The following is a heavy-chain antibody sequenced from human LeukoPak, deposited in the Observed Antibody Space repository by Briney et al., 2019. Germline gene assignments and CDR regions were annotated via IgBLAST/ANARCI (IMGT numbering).Heavy chain of an antibody. J-gene: IGHJ4*02. D-gene: IGHD3-3*01. V-gene: IGHV1-2*02. CDR3: ARKERFLGWLPGDY. CDR2: INPNSGGT. Sequence: GASVKASCKASGYAFTGYYMHWVRQAPGQGLEWMGWINPNSGGTTYAQKFQGRVTMTRDTSISTAYMELSRLRSEDMAVYYCARKERFLGWLPGDYWGQGTLVTVSS. CDR1: GYAFTGYY.